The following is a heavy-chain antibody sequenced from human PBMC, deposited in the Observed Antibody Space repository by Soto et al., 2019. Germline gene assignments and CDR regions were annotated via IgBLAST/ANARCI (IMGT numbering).Heavy chain of an antibody. V-gene: IGHV1-69*01. CDR2: ITPVFGTA. D-gene: IGHD4-17*01. J-gene: IGHJ5*02. CDR1: ADTFNSYS. CDR3: ARSMEGTTVTNWFDP. Sequence: QVQLVQSGAEVKKPGSSVNVSCKASADTFNSYSLSWLRQAPGQRLEWMGGITPVFGTADYAQSFEDRLTITADDSTSTVYMELSSLRSDDTAVSYCARSMEGTTVTNWFDPLGEGALVTVSS.